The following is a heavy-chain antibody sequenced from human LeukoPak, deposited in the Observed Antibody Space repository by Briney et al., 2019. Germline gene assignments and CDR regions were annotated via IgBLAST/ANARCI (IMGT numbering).Heavy chain of an antibody. CDR1: GGAFSGYY. CDR2: IYYSGST. J-gene: IGHJ4*02. D-gene: IGHD3-22*01. CDR3: TRLDSSGYDDY. Sequence: LEPLSLPCAVFGGAFSGYYWRWIRQCPGRALGGIGQIYYSGSTQDSPSLSSRVTISIDTFKTQLSLKLMSVTAADTAVYYCTRLDSSGYDDYWGQGALVTVSS. V-gene: IGHV4-34*01.